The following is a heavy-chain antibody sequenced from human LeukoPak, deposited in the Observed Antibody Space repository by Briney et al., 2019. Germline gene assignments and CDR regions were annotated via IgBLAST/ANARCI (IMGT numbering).Heavy chain of an antibody. CDR1: GFTFSSHA. CDR3: ARDGSHYEVDC. CDR2: LSGSGYNT. J-gene: IGHJ4*02. Sequence: GGSLRLSCAASGFTFSSHALSWVRQAPGKGLEWVSSLSGSGYNTYYADSVKGRFTISRDNSKNTLYLQMSSLRAEDTAVYYCARDGSHYEVDCWGQGTLVTVSA. V-gene: IGHV3-23*01. D-gene: IGHD1-26*01.